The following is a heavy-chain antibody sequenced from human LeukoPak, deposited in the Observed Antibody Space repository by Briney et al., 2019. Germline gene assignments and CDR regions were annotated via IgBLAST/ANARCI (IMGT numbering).Heavy chain of an antibody. V-gene: IGHV3-23*01. Sequence: GGSLRLSCVVSGFTFSSYAMSWVRQAPGKGLEWVSGISGSGGATYYADSVKGRFTISRDDPHNTLYLQMNSLRAEDMAVYFCARGGVDYYGSGTYYLMYYFDYWGQGALVTVSS. D-gene: IGHD3-10*01. CDR3: ARGGVDYYGSGTYYLMYYFDY. CDR2: ISGSGGAT. J-gene: IGHJ4*02. CDR1: GFTFSSYA.